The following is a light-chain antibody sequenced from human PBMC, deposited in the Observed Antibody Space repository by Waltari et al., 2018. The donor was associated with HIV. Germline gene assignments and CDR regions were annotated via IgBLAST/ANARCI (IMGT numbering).Light chain of an antibody. J-gene: IGLJ2*01. CDR3: QSADITGTLGV. Sequence: SYELAQPPSVSVSPGQTARPTCSGDALPRQFVYWYQQKPGQAPIVVIYKDSERPSGIPERFSGFISGTTATLTISAVQAEDEADYYCQSADITGTLGVFGGGTRLTV. CDR1: ALPRQF. CDR2: KDS. V-gene: IGLV3-25*03.